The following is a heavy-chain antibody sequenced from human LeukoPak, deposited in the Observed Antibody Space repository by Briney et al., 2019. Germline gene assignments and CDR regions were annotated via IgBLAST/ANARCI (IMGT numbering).Heavy chain of an antibody. V-gene: IGHV4-34*01. CDR1: GGSFSGYY. Sequence: SETLSLTCAVNGGSFSGYYWSWIRQPPGKGLEWIGEINHRGSTKYNPALKSRITISVDRTKIQFSLNLNSVTAADTAVYYCARLAAIEVIEFDIRGQGTRVTVSP. CDR3: ARLAAIEVIEFDI. D-gene: IGHD2-15*01. J-gene: IGHJ3*02. CDR2: INHRGST.